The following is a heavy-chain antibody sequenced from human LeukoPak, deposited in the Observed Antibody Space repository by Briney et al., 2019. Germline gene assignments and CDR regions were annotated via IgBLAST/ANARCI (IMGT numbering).Heavy chain of an antibody. V-gene: IGHV3-21*01. CDR1: GFTFTTYS. J-gene: IGHJ4*02. Sequence: PGGSLRLSCAASGFTFTTYSMNWVRQAPGKGLEWVSSTSSSSIYIYYADSVKGRFTISRDNSKNSLSLQMNSLRAEGTAVYYCARLTGVVNAFDYWGQGTLVTVSS. CDR2: TSSSSIYI. D-gene: IGHD5-18*01. CDR3: ARLTGVVNAFDY.